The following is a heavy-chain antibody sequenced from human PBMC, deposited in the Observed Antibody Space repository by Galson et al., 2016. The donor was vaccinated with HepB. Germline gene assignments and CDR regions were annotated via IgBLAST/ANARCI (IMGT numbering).Heavy chain of an antibody. CDR1: GYNFITYW. D-gene: IGHD6-19*01. J-gene: IGHJ4*02. V-gene: IGHV5-10-1*01. Sequence: QSGAEVKKPGESLRISCMGSGYNFITYWISWVRQMPGKGLEWMGSIDPSDSYTNYSPSFQGHVTISTDRSISTAYLQWSSLKASDTAIYYCAIRLYSSGSFVYWGQGTLVTVSS. CDR2: IDPSDSYT. CDR3: AIRLYSSGSFVY.